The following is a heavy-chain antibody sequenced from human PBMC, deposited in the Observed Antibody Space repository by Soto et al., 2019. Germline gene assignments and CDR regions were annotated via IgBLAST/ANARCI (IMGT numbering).Heavy chain of an antibody. Sequence: PGGSLRLSFARSGFTFSSYALPWVRQAPGNVLEWVAVISYDGSNKYYADSVKGRFTISRDKSKNTLYLQMNSLRAEDTAGYYCADSSSWPPSFDYWGQGTLLTDSS. D-gene: IGHD6-13*01. V-gene: IGHV3-30-3*01. CDR3: ADSSSWPPSFDY. CDR1: GFTFSSYA. J-gene: IGHJ4*02. CDR2: ISYDGSNK.